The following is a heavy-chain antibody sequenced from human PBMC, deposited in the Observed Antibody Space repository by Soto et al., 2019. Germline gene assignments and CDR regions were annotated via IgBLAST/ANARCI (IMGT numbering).Heavy chain of an antibody. CDR2: IYYSGST. J-gene: IGHJ4*02. Sequence: SETLSLPCTVSGGSISSSSYYWGWIRQPPGKGLEWIGSIYYSGSTYYNPSLKSRVTISVDTSKNQFSLKLSSVTAADTAVYYCARIDKGFYDILTGYHHYFDYWGQGTLVTVSS. D-gene: IGHD3-9*01. CDR3: ARIDKGFYDILTGYHHYFDY. CDR1: GGSISSSSYY. V-gene: IGHV4-39*01.